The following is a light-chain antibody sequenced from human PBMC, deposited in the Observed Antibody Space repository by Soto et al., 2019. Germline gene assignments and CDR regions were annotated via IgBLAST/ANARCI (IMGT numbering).Light chain of an antibody. CDR2: EVS. CDR1: SSDVGGYNY. Sequence: QSALAQPASVSGSPGQSITISCTGTSSDVGGYNYVSWYQQHPGKAPKLMIYEVSNRPSGVSNRFSGSKSGNTASLTISGLQAEGEADYYCSSYTSSSTYGFGTGTKVTV. CDR3: SSYTSSSTYG. V-gene: IGLV2-14*01. J-gene: IGLJ1*01.